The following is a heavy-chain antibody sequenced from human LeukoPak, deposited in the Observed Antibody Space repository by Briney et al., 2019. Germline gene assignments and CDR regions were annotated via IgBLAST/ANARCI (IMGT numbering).Heavy chain of an antibody. J-gene: IGHJ4*02. Sequence: SETLSLTCTVSGGSISSYYWSWIRQPPGKGLEWIGYIYYSGSTNYNPFLKSRVTISVDTSKNQFSLKLSSVTAADTAVYYCARDKDSSGWYMKGFFWGQGTLVTVSS. CDR3: ARDKDSSGWYMKGFF. D-gene: IGHD6-19*01. CDR1: GGSISSYY. V-gene: IGHV4-59*01. CDR2: IYYSGST.